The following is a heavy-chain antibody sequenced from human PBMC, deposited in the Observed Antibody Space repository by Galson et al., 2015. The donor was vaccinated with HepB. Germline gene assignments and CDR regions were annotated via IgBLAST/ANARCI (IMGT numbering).Heavy chain of an antibody. CDR2: ISYDGSNK. CDR1: GFTFSSYG. J-gene: IGHJ3*02. Sequence: SLRLSCAASGFTFSSYGMHWVRQAPGKGLEWVAVISYDGSNKYYADSVKGRSTISRDNSKNTLYLQMNSLRAEDTAVYYCAKDLPGGTEGAFDIWAQGTMVPVSS. CDR3: AKDLPGGTEGAFDI. V-gene: IGHV3-30*18. D-gene: IGHD3-16*01.